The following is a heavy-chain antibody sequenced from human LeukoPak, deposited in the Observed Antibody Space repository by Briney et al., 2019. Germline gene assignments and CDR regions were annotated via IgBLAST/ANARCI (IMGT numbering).Heavy chain of an antibody. V-gene: IGHV3-74*01. Sequence: GGSLRLSCAASRFNVNNYWMHWVRQAPGKGQVWASRINEDGRVTSYAGSVRGRFTISRGSVENTLHLQMNSLRAEDTAVYYCVKDFGGNSDYWGQGTLVTVSS. J-gene: IGHJ4*02. D-gene: IGHD4-23*01. CDR2: INEDGRVT. CDR3: VKDFGGNSDY. CDR1: RFNVNNYW.